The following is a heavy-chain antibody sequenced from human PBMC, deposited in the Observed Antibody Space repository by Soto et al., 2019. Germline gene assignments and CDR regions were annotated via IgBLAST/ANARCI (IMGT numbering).Heavy chain of an antibody. D-gene: IGHD3-10*01. Sequence: QVQLQESGPGLVKPSQTLSLSCSVSGGSLSSRDFYWSWLRHHPEKGLEWIGSIYYNGNTYYNPSLKSRVTMSLDTSMNEFSLRLISVTAADTAVYYCARDKGGAALKGSGMDVWGQGTTVTVSS. V-gene: IGHV4-31*03. CDR2: IYYNGNT. CDR1: GGSLSSRDFY. J-gene: IGHJ6*02. CDR3: ARDKGGAALKGSGMDV.